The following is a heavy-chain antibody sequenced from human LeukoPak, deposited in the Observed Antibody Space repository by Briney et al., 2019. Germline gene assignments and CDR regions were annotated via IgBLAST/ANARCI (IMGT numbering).Heavy chain of an antibody. CDR1: GGTFSSYA. D-gene: IGHD5-24*01. Sequence: SSVKVSCKASGGTFSSYAISWVRQAPGQGLEWMGGIIPIFGTANYAQKFQGRVTITADESTSTAYMELSSLRSEDTAVYYCAREVEMATIKHNWFDPWGQGTLVTVSS. CDR3: AREVEMATIKHNWFDP. CDR2: IIPIFGTA. J-gene: IGHJ5*02. V-gene: IGHV1-69*13.